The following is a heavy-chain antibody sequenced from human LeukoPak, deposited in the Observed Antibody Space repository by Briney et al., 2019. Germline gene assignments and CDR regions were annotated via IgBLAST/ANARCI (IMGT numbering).Heavy chain of an antibody. V-gene: IGHV3-11*03. CDR3: ASLVRRFTGAFDI. Sequence: PGGSLRLSCAASGFTFSDYYMTWIRQAPGKGLEWISYISTSSDTKYADSLKGRFTISRDNAKNSLYLQMNSLRAEDTAVYYCASLVRRFTGAFDIWGQGTMVTVSS. CDR1: GFTFSDYY. CDR2: ISTSSDT. D-gene: IGHD3-10*01. J-gene: IGHJ3*02.